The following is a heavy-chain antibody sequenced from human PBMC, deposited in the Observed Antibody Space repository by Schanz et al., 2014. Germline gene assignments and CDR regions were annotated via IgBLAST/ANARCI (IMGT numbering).Heavy chain of an antibody. Sequence: VQLVESGGDLVKPGGSLRLSCEASGFTFSNYGMNWVRQAPEKGLEWVSAISGSGGSTVYADSVKGRFTISRDNSNNTVFLQMNSLRAEDTAVYYCAKDFFIGVARGVIISHDAIDIWGQGTKVTVSS. CDR3: AKDFFIGVARGVIISHDAIDI. D-gene: IGHD3-10*01. CDR2: ISGSGGST. J-gene: IGHJ3*02. CDR1: GFTFSNYG. V-gene: IGHV3-23*04.